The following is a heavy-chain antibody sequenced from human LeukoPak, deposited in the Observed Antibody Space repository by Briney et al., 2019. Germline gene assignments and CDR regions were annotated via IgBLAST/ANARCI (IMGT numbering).Heavy chain of an antibody. CDR2: MNPNSGNT. CDR3: ARSYSRSSYYGMDV. V-gene: IGHV1-8*01. D-gene: IGHD6-6*01. J-gene: IGHJ6*02. Sequence: ASLKVSCKASGYTFTTYDINWVRQATGQGLEWMGWMNPNSGNTGYAQKFQGRVTMSRNTCISTAYMELSSMRSEDTAVYYCARSYSRSSYYGMDVWGQGTTVTVSS. CDR1: GYTFTTYD.